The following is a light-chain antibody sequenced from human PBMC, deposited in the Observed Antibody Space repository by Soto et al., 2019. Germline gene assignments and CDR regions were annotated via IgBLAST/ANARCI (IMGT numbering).Light chain of an antibody. CDR2: GAS. CDR3: QQYKSWPYT. V-gene: IGKV3-15*01. CDR1: QSVSDK. Sequence: EIVMTQSPATLSVSPRERATLYCRASQSVSDKSAWYQQKPGQAPRLLIFGASTRATGIPARFSGSGSGTEFTLTISSLQSEDFAVYYCQQYKSWPYTFGQGTKVDIK. J-gene: IGKJ2*01.